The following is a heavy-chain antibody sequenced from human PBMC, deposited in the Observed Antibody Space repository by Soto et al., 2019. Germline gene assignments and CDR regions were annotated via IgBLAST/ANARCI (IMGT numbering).Heavy chain of an antibody. CDR3: TRDLGYSYGSFDY. V-gene: IGHV3-15*01. CDR1: GFTFSNAW. D-gene: IGHD5-18*01. J-gene: IGHJ4*02. CDR2: IKSKTDGGTT. Sequence: GGSLRLSCAASGFTFSNAWMSWVRQAPGKGLEWVGRIKSKTDGGTTDYAAPVKGRFTISRDDSKSIAYLQMNSLKTEDTAVYYCTRDLGYSYGSFDYWGQGTLVTVSS.